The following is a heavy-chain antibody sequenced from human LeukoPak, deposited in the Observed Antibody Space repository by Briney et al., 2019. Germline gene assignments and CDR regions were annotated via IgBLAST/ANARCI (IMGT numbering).Heavy chain of an antibody. D-gene: IGHD3-10*01. CDR2: IIPVFQTP. V-gene: IGHV1-69*06. CDR3: ATVLLRVRGSYYFDF. Sequence: SVKVSCKTSGYILTSFGITWVRQAPGQGLEWIGGIIPVFQTPNYAQKLQGRVTMTEDTPTDIAYMELSSLRSEDTAVYYCATVLLRVRGSYYFDFWGQGTLVTVSS. J-gene: IGHJ4*02. CDR1: GYILTSFG.